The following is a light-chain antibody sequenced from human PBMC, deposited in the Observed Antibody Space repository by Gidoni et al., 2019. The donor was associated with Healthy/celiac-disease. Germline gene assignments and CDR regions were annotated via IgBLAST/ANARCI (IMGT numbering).Light chain of an antibody. Sequence: DVQLTQSPSFLSASVGARVTITCRASQYIGSSLAWYQRKSGAAPKFLIYAAATLQSGVPSRFSGSGAGTEFTLTISSRQAEDFATYYCQQLYISPPTFGGGTKVEIK. CDR2: AAA. CDR3: QQLYISPPT. CDR1: QYIGSS. V-gene: IGKV1-9*01. J-gene: IGKJ4*01.